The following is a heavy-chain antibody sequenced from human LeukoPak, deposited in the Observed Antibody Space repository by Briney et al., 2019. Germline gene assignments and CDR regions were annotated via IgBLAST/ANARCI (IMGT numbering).Heavy chain of an antibody. Sequence: GGSLRLSCEASGFTFGNYAMNWVRQAPGKGLEWVSTISGTGSSTYYADSAKGRFTISRDNSKDTLFLQLNSLTAADTAMYFCAKASVAIPQYCNSWGQGTLVTVSS. D-gene: IGHD2-2*02. CDR2: ISGTGSST. J-gene: IGHJ5*02. CDR1: GFTFGNYA. CDR3: AKASVAIPQYCNS. V-gene: IGHV3-23*01.